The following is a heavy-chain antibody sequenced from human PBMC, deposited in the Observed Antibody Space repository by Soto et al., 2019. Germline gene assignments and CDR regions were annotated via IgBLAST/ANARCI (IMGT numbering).Heavy chain of an antibody. J-gene: IGHJ5*02. V-gene: IGHV3-23*01. Sequence: QVMQSGGGLIQPGGSLRLACTASGFPFSTTDMSWVRQAPGKGLEWVATIFGSGETTYYADSVRGRLTVSRDNLTNTEYLQMNSLRADDTALYYCVKNAGWFNTWGQGARVIVSS. CDR2: IFGSGETT. CDR1: GFPFSTTD. CDR3: VKNAGWFNT.